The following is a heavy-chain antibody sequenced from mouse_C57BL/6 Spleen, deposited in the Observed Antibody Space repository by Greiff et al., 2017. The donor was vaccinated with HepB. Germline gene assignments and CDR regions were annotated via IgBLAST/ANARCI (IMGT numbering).Heavy chain of an antibody. D-gene: IGHD1-1*01. CDR1: GYTFTDYE. CDR3: TSGTTVVATPFDY. J-gene: IGHJ2*01. Sequence: QVQLQQSGAELVRPGASVTLSCKASGYTFTDYEMHWVKQTPVHGLEWIGAIDPETGGTAYNQKFKGKAILTADKYSSTAYMELRSLTSEDSAVYYCTSGTTVVATPFDYWGQGTTLTVSS. CDR2: IDPETGGT. V-gene: IGHV1-15*01.